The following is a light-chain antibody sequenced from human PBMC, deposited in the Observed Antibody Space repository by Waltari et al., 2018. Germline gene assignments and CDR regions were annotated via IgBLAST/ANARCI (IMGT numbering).Light chain of an antibody. Sequence: QSVLTQPPSVSAAPGQKVTISCSGSTSNIGNNYVSWYQHLPGAAPKVFIFESEKRPSGSPDRFSGSKSGTSASLGITGLQTGDEAAYYCETWDNNLSALVFGGGTKLTVL. CDR3: ETWDNNLSALV. CDR2: ESE. V-gene: IGLV1-51*02. J-gene: IGLJ2*01. CDR1: TSNIGNNY.